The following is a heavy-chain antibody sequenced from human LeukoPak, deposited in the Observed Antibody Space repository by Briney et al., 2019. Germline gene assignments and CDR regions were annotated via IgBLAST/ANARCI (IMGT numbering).Heavy chain of an antibody. Sequence: GGSLRLSCAASGFTFSSYAMHWVRQAPGKGLEWVAVISYDGSNKYYADSVKGRFTISRDNSKNTLYLQMNSLRAEDTAVYYCAKDGYGDYVPDYWGQGTLVTVSS. CDR3: AKDGYGDYVPDY. CDR2: ISYDGSNK. J-gene: IGHJ4*02. V-gene: IGHV3-30-3*01. CDR1: GFTFSSYA. D-gene: IGHD4-17*01.